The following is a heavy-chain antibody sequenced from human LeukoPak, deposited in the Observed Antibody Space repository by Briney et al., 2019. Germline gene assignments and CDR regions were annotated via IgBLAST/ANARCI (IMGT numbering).Heavy chain of an antibody. V-gene: IGHV5-51*01. CDR3: ARHSDVIGAI. CDR1: GYTFPYQW. D-gene: IGHD3-10*01. Sequence: GESLKIPCKASGYTFPYQWIGRVRPKSRSGLGWVGIFYPRDSDTRYSPSFQGHVSISADTSINTAYLEWSRLEASDIAIYYGARHSDVIGAIWGQGTLVTVSS. J-gene: IGHJ4*02. CDR2: FYPRDSDT.